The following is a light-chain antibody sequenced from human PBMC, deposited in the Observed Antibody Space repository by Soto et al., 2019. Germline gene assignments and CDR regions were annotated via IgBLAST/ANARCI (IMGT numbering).Light chain of an antibody. Sequence: QSVLTQPASVSGSLGQSITITCTGSSSDVGGYNFVSWYQQHPGKAPRILISEVTKRPSGVSDRFSGSKSGNTASLTISGLQADDEADYHCSSYTDTTTLGVGFGGGTKLTVL. V-gene: IGLV2-14*01. CDR2: EVT. J-gene: IGLJ3*02. CDR3: SSYTDTTTLGVG. CDR1: SSDVGGYNF.